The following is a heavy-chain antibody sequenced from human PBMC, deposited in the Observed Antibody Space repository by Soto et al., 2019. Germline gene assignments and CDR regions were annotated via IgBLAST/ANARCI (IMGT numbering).Heavy chain of an antibody. CDR1: GFTFSDYY. Sequence: QVQLVESGGGLVKPGGSLRLSCAASGFTFSDYYMSWIRQAPGKGLEWVSYMSSSGSTIFYADSVKGRFTSSRDNAKNSLDLQMNRLRAEATGGYYGARGAAMAYGMDVWGQGTTVTVSS. D-gene: IGHD5-18*01. V-gene: IGHV3-11*01. CDR2: MSSSGSTI. CDR3: ARGAAMAYGMDV. J-gene: IGHJ6*02.